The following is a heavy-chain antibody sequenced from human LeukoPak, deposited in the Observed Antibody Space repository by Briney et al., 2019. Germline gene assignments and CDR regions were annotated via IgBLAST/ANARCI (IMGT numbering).Heavy chain of an antibody. CDR3: ARDATPTSGYQFDY. Sequence: PGGSLRLSCSGSGFTFSRHNMHWVRQAPGKGLEYVSAISYNGDSTYYVDSVKGRFTISRDNAKNSLYLQMNSLRAEDTAVYYCARDATPTSGYQFDYWGQGTLVTVSS. CDR2: ISYNGDST. D-gene: IGHD3-3*01. J-gene: IGHJ4*02. V-gene: IGHV3-64*04. CDR1: GFTFSRHN.